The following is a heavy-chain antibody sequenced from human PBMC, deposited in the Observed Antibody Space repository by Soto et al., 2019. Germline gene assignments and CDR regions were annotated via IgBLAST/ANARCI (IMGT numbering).Heavy chain of an antibody. Sequence: EVQLLESGGGLVQPGGSLRLSCTASGFTFINYAMIWVRQAPGKGLEWVSTISGGGDGTFYADSVKGHFTISRNNSKNMLYLQMVSVRSEDTAVYYCAKKRLGSLKEFCNNGDCHYAFDLWGQGTVVTVAS. CDR2: ISGGGDGT. CDR1: GFTFINYA. CDR3: AKKRLGSLKEFCNNGDCHYAFDL. J-gene: IGHJ3*01. D-gene: IGHD2-8*01. V-gene: IGHV3-23*01.